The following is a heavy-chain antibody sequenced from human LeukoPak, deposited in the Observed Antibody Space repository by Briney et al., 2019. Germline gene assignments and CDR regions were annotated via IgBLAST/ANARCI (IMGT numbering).Heavy chain of an antibody. CDR2: IYPGDSDT. J-gene: IGHJ4*02. Sequence: GEFLKISCKGSGDSFTSYWIDWVRQMPGKGLEWMGVIYPGDSDTRYSPSFQGQVTISADKSISTAYLQWSSLKASDTAMYYCARRQGCSSTSCLPDYWGQGTLVTVSP. CDR1: GDSFTSYW. CDR3: ARRQGCSSTSCLPDY. D-gene: IGHD2-2*01. V-gene: IGHV5-51*01.